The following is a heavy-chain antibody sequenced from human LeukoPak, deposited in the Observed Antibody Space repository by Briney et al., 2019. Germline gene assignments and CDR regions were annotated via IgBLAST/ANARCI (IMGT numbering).Heavy chain of an antibody. CDR2: FDPEDGET. Sequence: ASVKVSCKVSGYTLTELSMHWVRQAPGKGLEWMGGFDPEDGETIYAQKFQGRVTMTEDTSTDTAYMELSSLRSEDTAVYYCATDRIGCSSTSCYRFDYWGQGTLVTVSS. V-gene: IGHV1-24*01. J-gene: IGHJ4*02. CDR3: ATDRIGCSSTSCYRFDY. CDR1: GYTLTELS. D-gene: IGHD2-2*01.